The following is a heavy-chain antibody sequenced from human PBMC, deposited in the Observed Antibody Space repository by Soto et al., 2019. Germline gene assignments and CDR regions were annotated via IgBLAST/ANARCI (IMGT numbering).Heavy chain of an antibody. V-gene: IGHV3-23*01. CDR2: ISGSGGST. Sequence: EVQLLESGGGLVQPGGSLRLSCAASGFTFSSYAMSWVRQAPGKGLEWVSAISGSGGSTYYADSVKGRFTISRDNSKNTLYLQMNSLRAEDTAAYYCARHPDGVAANELDYWGQGTLVTVSS. CDR3: ARHPDGVAANELDY. D-gene: IGHD2-15*01. J-gene: IGHJ4*02. CDR1: GFTFSSYA.